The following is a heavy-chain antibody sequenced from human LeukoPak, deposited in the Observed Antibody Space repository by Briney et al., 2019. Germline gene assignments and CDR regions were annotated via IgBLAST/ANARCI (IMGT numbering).Heavy chain of an antibody. J-gene: IGHJ3*02. D-gene: IGHD1-26*01. Sequence: PGGSLRLSCAASGFIFSSYGMHWVRQAPGKGLEWVAVVWNDGSNKYYADSVKGRFTISRDNPKNTLYLQMNSLRAEDTAVYYCARDRSGSYDAFDIWGQGTMVTVP. CDR2: VWNDGSNK. CDR3: ARDRSGSYDAFDI. V-gene: IGHV3-33*01. CDR1: GFIFSSYG.